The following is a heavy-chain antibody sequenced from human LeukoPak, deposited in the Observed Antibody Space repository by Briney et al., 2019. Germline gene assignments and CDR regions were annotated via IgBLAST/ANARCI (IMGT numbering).Heavy chain of an antibody. D-gene: IGHD1-14*01. J-gene: IGHJ5*02. CDR1: GYTFTGYY. V-gene: IGHV1-2*02. CDR2: INPNSGGT. Sequence: GASVKVSCKASGYTFTGYYMHWVRQAPGQGLEWMGWINPNSGGTNYAQKFQGRVTMTRDTSISTAYMELSRPRSDDTAVYYCARDIPRTGWFDPWGQGTLVTVSS. CDR3: ARDIPRTGWFDP.